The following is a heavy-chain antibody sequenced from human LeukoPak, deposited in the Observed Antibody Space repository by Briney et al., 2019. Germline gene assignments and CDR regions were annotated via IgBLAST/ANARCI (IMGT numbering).Heavy chain of an antibody. Sequence: PGGSLRLSCAASGFTFSSYSMNWVRQAPGKGLEWVSSIDFTSRYIYNADSVKGRFTTSRDNAKNSLDLQTNSLKVEDTAVYYCATPAAGPGAEYSLYWGQGTLVIVSS. D-gene: IGHD6-13*01. CDR1: GFTFSSYS. CDR3: ATPAAGPGAEYSLY. V-gene: IGHV3-21*01. CDR2: IDFTSRYI. J-gene: IGHJ1*01.